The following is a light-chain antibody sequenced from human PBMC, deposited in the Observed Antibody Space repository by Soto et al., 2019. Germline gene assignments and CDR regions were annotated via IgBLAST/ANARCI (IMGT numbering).Light chain of an antibody. V-gene: IGKV1-39*01. Sequence: DIKMTQSPSSLSACVGDRVTITCRASESIARHLNWYQQKPGKAPKLLIYAASSLQNGVPSRFRGGGSGTDFTLTINNLQPEDFATYYCQQTYSTLSITFGQGTRLEIK. CDR2: AAS. CDR3: QQTYSTLSIT. J-gene: IGKJ5*01. CDR1: ESIARH.